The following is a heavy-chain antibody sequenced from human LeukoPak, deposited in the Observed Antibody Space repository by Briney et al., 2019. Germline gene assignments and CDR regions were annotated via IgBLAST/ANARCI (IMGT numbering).Heavy chain of an antibody. V-gene: IGHV1-2*02. CDR3: ARDLDGDYDGNGFDY. CDR2: INPNSGGT. D-gene: IGHD4-23*01. Sequence: GASVKVSCKASGYTFTGYYMHWVRQAPGQGLEWMGWINPNSGGTNYAQKFQGRVTMTRDTSISTAYMELSRLRSDDTAVYYCARDLDGDYDGNGFDYWGQGTLVTVSS. CDR1: GYTFTGYY. J-gene: IGHJ4*02.